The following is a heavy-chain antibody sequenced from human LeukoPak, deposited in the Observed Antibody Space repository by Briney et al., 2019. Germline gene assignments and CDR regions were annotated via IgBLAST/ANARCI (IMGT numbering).Heavy chain of an antibody. D-gene: IGHD6-13*01. CDR3: AREGVTAAADY. CDR1: GYTFSSYW. Sequence: GGSLRLSCAASGYTFSSYWMSWVRRAPGKGLEWVANIKQDGSEKYYVDSVKGRFTISRDNAKNSLYLQLNSLRAEDTAVYYCAREGVTAAADYWGQGTLVTVSS. CDR2: IKQDGSEK. V-gene: IGHV3-7*01. J-gene: IGHJ4*02.